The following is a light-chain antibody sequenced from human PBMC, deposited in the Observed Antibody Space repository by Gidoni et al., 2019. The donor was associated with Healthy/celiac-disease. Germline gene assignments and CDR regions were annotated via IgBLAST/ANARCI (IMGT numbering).Light chain of an antibody. CDR2: GAS. CDR3: QQYNNWPPLT. Sequence: EIVMTQSPATLSVSPGERATLSCRASQSVSSNLAWYQQKPVQAPRLLIYGASTRATGIPARFSGSGSGTEFTLTISSLQSEDFAVYYCQQYNNWPPLTFXGXTKVEIK. V-gene: IGKV3-15*01. J-gene: IGKJ4*01. CDR1: QSVSSN.